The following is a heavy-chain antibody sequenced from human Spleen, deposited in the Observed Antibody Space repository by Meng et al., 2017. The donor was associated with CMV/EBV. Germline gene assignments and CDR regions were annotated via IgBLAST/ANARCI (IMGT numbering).Heavy chain of an antibody. V-gene: IGHV4-61*01. CDR2: IYYSGST. D-gene: IGHD2-2*01. CDR3: ARCSAASVWFDP. J-gene: IGHJ5*02. Sequence: VSGGSVSSGSYYWSWIRQPPGKGLEWIGYIYYSGSTNYNPSLKSRVTISVDTSKNQFSLKLSSVTAADTAVYYCARCSAASVWFDPWGQGTLVTVSS. CDR1: GGSVSSGSYY.